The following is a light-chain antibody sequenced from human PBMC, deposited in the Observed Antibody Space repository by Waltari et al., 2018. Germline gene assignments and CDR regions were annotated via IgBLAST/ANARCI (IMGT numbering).Light chain of an antibody. CDR2: YNN. CDR3: GTWDSSLSAVV. J-gene: IGLJ2*01. CDR1: TSTIEINY. Sequence: QSVLTQPPSVSAAPGPKVTISCSGSTSTIEINYVSWYQQLPVPAPKLLIYYNNKRPSGIPDRFSGSKSCTSATLGITGLQTGDEADYYCGTWDSSLSAVVFGGGTKLTVL. V-gene: IGLV1-51*01.